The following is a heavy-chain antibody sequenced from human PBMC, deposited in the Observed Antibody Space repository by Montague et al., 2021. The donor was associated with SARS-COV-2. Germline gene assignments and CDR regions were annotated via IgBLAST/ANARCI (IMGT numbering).Heavy chain of an antibody. CDR2: IYYSGST. CDR3: ARGGGYYNYGLDV. D-gene: IGHD3-22*01. J-gene: IGHJ6*02. Sequence: SETLSLTCTVSGGSISNYYWSWIRQPPGRGLEWIGYIYYSGSTDYSPSLKSRVTISLDTSKNQFSLKVTSVTAADMAVYYCARGGGYYNYGLDVWGPGTTVTVSS. CDR1: GGSISNYY. V-gene: IGHV4-59*01.